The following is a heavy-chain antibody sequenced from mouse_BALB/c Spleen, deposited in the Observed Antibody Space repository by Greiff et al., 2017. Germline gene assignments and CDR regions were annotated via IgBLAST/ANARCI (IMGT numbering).Heavy chain of an antibody. J-gene: IGHJ2*01. V-gene: IGHV3-2*02. CDR1: GYSITSDYA. Sequence: EVQLQQSGPGLVKPSQSLSLTCTVSGYSITSDYAWNWIRQFPGTQLEWMGYISYSGSTSYNPSLKSRISITRDTSKNQFFLQLNSVTTEDTATYYCARWLLPYFDYWGQGTTLTVSA. CDR3: ARWLLPYFDY. D-gene: IGHD2-3*01. CDR2: ISYSGST.